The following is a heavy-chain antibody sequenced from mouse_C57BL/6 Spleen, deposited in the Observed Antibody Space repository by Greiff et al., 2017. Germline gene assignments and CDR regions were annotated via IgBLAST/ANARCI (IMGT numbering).Heavy chain of an antibody. Sequence: QVQLKQPGAELVMPGASVKLSCKASGYTFTSYWMHWVKQRPGQGLEWIGEIDPSDSYTNYNQKFKGKSTLTVDKSSSTAYMQLSSLTSEDSAVYYCARGTGSADWGKGTLVTVSA. CDR1: GYTFTSYW. CDR3: ARGTGSAD. D-gene: IGHD4-1*01. J-gene: IGHJ3*01. CDR2: IDPSDSYT. V-gene: IGHV1-69*01.